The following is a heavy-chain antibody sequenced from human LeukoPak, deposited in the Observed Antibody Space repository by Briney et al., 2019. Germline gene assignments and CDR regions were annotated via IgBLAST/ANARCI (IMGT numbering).Heavy chain of an antibody. CDR2: IGASGADT. Sequence: GGSLRLSCEASGFTFSSYAMAWVRQAPGKGLDWVSVIGASGADTYYSDSVKGRFTVSRDNSKDTLFLHMSSLRAEDTAVYFCATRPRDSSGYYLGAFDGWGQGTTVTVSS. CDR1: GFTFSSYA. V-gene: IGHV3-23*01. D-gene: IGHD3-22*01. CDR3: ATRPRDSSGYYLGAFDG. J-gene: IGHJ3*01.